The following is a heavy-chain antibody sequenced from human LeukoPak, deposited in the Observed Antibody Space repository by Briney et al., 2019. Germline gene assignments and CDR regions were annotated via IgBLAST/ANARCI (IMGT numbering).Heavy chain of an antibody. CDR3: AKAGEQWSAYYYYYMDV. V-gene: IGHV3-23*01. J-gene: IGHJ6*03. CDR2: INGSDSGT. D-gene: IGHD3-16*01. Sequence: PAGYLRRSCAASGFTFSSYAMSWVRQAPGKGLEWGSAINGSDSGTDYTDSVEGRFTISRANSKNTLYLQMHSLKAKATAYYECAKAGEQWSAYYYYYMDVWGNGTTVTAS. CDR1: GFTFSSYA.